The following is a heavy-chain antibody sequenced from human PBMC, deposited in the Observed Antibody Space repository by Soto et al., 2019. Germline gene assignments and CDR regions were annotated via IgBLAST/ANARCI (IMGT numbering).Heavy chain of an antibody. D-gene: IGHD1-26*01. J-gene: IGHJ4*02. Sequence: GGTLSLSCEASGFTFNDYYMAWIRQAPGKGLEWVSYISGSGGSTYYADSVKGRFTISRDNSKNTLYLQMNSLRAEDTAVYYCAKTVVGAHTFAYWGQGTLVTVSS. V-gene: IGHV3-23*01. CDR1: GFTFNDYY. CDR3: AKTVVGAHTFAY. CDR2: ISGSGGST.